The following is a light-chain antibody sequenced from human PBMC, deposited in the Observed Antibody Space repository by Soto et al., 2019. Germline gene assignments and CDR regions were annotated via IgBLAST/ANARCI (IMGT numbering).Light chain of an antibody. CDR2: DVS. CDR3: SSHTSTTHVV. J-gene: IGLJ2*01. V-gene: IGLV2-14*03. CDR1: SSDVGGYNY. Sequence: QSALTQPASVSGSPGQSITISCTGTSSDVGGYNYVSWYQHHPGKAPKLMIYDVSDRPSGVSNRFSGSKSGYTASLTISGLQAEDEADYYCSSHTSTTHVVSGGGTKVTVL.